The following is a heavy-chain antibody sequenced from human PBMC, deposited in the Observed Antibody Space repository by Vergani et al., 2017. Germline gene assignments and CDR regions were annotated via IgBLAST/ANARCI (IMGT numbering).Heavy chain of an antibody. CDR2: IIPIFGTA. Sequence: QVQLVQSGAEVKKPGSSVKVSCKVSGGTFSSYAISWVRQAPGQGLEWMGGIIPIFGTANYAQKFQGRVTITADESTSTAYMELSSLRSEDTAVYYCARDSRYCSSTSCYVGRDWFDPWGQGTLVTVSS. CDR3: ARDSRYCSSTSCYVGRDWFDP. V-gene: IGHV1-69*12. D-gene: IGHD2-2*01. J-gene: IGHJ5*02. CDR1: GGTFSSYA.